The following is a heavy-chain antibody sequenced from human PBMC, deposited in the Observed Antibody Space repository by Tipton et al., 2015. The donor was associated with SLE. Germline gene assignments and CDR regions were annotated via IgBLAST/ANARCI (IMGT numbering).Heavy chain of an antibody. CDR2: FYHSGST. J-gene: IGHJ3*02. CDR1: GYSISSGYF. Sequence: LRLSCTVSGYSISSGYFWAWIRQPPGKGLEWIGSFYHSGSTHYNPSLKTRVTISVDTSKNQLSLKLSSVTAADTAVYYCARESIWGQGTMVTVSS. V-gene: IGHV4-38-2*02. CDR3: ARESI.